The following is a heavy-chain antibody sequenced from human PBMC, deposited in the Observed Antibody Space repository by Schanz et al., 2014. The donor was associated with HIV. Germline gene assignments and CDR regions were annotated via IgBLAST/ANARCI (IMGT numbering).Heavy chain of an antibody. D-gene: IGHD3-22*01. Sequence: QVQLVQSGAEVKKPGASVKVSCKASGYTFSDHYMHWVRQAPGQGLEWMGWINPNSGSTIYAQKFQGRVTMTRDTSINTAYMEMSGLRSDDTAVYYCAKPEYDSRGNSQSHFDYWGQGTLVTVSS. CDR2: INPNSGST. J-gene: IGHJ4*02. V-gene: IGHV1-2*02. CDR3: AKPEYDSRGNSQSHFDY. CDR1: GYTFSDHY.